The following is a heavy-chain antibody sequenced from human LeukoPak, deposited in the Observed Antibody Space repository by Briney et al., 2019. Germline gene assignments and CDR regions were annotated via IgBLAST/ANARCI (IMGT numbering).Heavy chain of an antibody. V-gene: IGHV4-30-2*01. J-gene: IGHJ4*02. CDR1: GGSISSGGYS. CDR2: IYHSGST. D-gene: IGHD5-12*01. Sequence: PSQTLSLTCAVSGGSISSGGYSWSWIRQPPGKGLEWIGYIYHSGSTYYNPSLKSRVTISVDTSKNQFSLKLSSVTAADTAVYYCARHIEWGYFDYWGQGTLVTVSS. CDR3: ARHIEWGYFDY.